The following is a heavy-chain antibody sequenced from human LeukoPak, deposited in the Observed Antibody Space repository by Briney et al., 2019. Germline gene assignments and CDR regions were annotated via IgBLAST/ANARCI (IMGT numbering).Heavy chain of an antibody. CDR3: AREGAPGSLVVPAAINIYGMDV. V-gene: IGHV4-34*01. CDR1: GGSFSGYY. D-gene: IGHD2-2*02. J-gene: IGHJ6*04. CDR2: INHSGST. Sequence: SETLSLTCAVYGGSFSGYYWSWIRQPPGKGLEWIGEINHSGSTNYNPSLKSRVTITVDTSKNQFSLKLRSVTAADTAVYYCAREGAPGSLVVPAAINIYGMDVWGKGTTVTVSS.